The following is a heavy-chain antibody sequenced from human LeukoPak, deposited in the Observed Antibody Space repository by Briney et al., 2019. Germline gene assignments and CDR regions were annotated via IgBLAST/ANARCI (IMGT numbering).Heavy chain of an antibody. J-gene: IGHJ6*02. Sequence: GGSLRLSCAASGFRLSDYWMSWVSQAPGKGLEWVTNINHDGSEKYYVDSARGRFTISRDNAKHSLYLEMNSLRAEDTAVYHCARCSNAVCTLGMDVWGQGTTVTVSS. D-gene: IGHD2-8*01. CDR1: GFRLSDYW. CDR3: ARCSNAVCTLGMDV. V-gene: IGHV3-7*03. CDR2: INHDGSEK.